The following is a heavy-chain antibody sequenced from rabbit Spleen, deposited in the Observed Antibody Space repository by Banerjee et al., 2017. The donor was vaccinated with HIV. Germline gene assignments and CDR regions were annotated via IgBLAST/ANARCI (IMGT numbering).Heavy chain of an antibody. J-gene: IGHJ4*01. D-gene: IGHD1-1*01. Sequence: QEQLVESGGGLVKPEGSLTLTCTASGLSFSSNYWICWVRQAPGKGLEWIACIYTGSGNTYYASWAKGRFTISKTSSTTVTLQMTSLTAADTATYFCGRSINWANRRLNLWGPGTLVTVS. CDR2: IYTGSGNT. CDR3: GRSINWANRRLNL. V-gene: IGHV1S45*01. CDR1: GLSFSSNYW.